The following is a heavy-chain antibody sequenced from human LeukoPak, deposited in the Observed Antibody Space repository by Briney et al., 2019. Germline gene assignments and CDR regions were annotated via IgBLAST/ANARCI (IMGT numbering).Heavy chain of an antibody. CDR2: MSYSGST. Sequence: SETLSLTCTVSGGSITSSSYSWGWIRQPPGKGLEWIASMSYSGSTYYNPSLKSRVTISVDTSRNQFSLKLSSVTAVDTAVYYCAREKTVTGIFDYWGQGTLVTVSS. CDR3: AREKTVTGIFDY. D-gene: IGHD2-21*02. CDR1: GGSITSSSYS. V-gene: IGHV4-39*07. J-gene: IGHJ4*02.